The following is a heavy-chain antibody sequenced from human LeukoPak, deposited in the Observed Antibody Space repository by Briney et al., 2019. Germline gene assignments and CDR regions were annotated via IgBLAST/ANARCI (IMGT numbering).Heavy chain of an antibody. D-gene: IGHD2-2*01. CDR3: ARGPPPYCSSTSCYDYFDY. Sequence: ASVKVSCKASGYTFTSYGISWVRRAPGQGLEWMGWISAYNGNTNYAQKLQGRVTMTTDTSTSTAYMELRSLRSDDTAVYYCARGPPPYCSSTSCYDYFDYWGQGTLVTVSS. V-gene: IGHV1-18*01. CDR1: GYTFTSYG. J-gene: IGHJ4*02. CDR2: ISAYNGNT.